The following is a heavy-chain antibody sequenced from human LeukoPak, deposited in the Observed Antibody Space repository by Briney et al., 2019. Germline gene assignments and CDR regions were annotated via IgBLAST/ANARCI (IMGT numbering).Heavy chain of an antibody. Sequence: SVKVSCKASGGTFSSYAISWVRQAPGQGLEWMGGIIPIFGTANYAQKFQGRVTITADESTSTAYMELSSLRSEDTAVYYCAREKPIVVVSAASGGAFDIWGQGTMVTVSS. J-gene: IGHJ3*02. CDR2: IIPIFGTA. V-gene: IGHV1-69*13. CDR3: AREKPIVVVSAASGGAFDI. D-gene: IGHD2-2*01. CDR1: GGTFSSYA.